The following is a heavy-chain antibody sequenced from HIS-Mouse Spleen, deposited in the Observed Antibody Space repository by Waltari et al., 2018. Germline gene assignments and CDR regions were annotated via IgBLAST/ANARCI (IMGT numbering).Heavy chain of an antibody. CDR3: ARGHDYSNYFDY. CDR2: MNPNSGNK. V-gene: IGHV1-8*01. CDR1: GYTLTSYD. Sequence: QVQLVQSGAEVKKPGASVKVPCKASGYTLTSYDINWVRQATGQGLEWMGWMNPNSGNKGYAQKFQGRVTMTRNTSISTAYMELSSLRSEDTAVYYCARGHDYSNYFDYWGQGTLVTVSS. J-gene: IGHJ4*02. D-gene: IGHD4-4*01.